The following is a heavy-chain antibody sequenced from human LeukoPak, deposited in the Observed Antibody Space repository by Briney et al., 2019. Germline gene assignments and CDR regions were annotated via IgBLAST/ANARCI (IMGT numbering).Heavy chain of an antibody. CDR2: IFHSGGT. Sequence: PSETLSLTCAVSGGSISSNNWWSWVRQPPEKGLEWIGEIFHSGGTNYNPSLKSRVTISVDKPKNQFSLKLSSVTAADTAVYYCARDRFIFHIVGAPPVSYYYYGMDVWGQGTTVTVSS. V-gene: IGHV4-4*02. J-gene: IGHJ6*02. CDR1: GGSISSNNW. D-gene: IGHD1-26*01. CDR3: ARDRFIFHIVGAPPVSYYYYGMDV.